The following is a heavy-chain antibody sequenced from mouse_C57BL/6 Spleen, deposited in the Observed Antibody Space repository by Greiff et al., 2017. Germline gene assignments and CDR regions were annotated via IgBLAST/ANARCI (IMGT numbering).Heavy chain of an antibody. CDR1: GFTFSDYG. Sequence: EVKLVESGGGLVKPGGSLKLSCAASGFTFSDYGMHWVRQAPEKGLEWVAYISSGSSTIYYADTVKGRFTIARDNAKNTLFLQMTSLRSEDTAMYYCARQDRYDGYDAMDYWGQGTSVTVSS. V-gene: IGHV5-17*01. CDR3: ARQDRYDGYDAMDY. CDR2: ISSGSSTI. D-gene: IGHD2-3*01. J-gene: IGHJ4*01.